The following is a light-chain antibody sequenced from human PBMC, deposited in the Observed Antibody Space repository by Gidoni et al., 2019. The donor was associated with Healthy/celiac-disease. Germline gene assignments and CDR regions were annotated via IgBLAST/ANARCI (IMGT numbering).Light chain of an antibody. CDR1: QSVSSY. J-gene: IGKJ2*01. CDR3: QQRSNSYT. Sequence: IVLTQSPATLSLSPGERATLSCRASQSVSSYLAWYQQKPGQAPRLLIYDASNRATGIPARFSGSGSGTEFTLTISSLEPEDFAVYYCQQRSNSYTFGQGTKLEIK. CDR2: DAS. V-gene: IGKV3-11*01.